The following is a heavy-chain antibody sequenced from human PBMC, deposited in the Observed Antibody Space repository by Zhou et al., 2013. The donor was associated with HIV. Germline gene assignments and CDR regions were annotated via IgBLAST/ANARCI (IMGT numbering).Heavy chain of an antibody. V-gene: IGHV4-4*07. D-gene: IGHD1-26*01. J-gene: IGHJ5*02. CDR3: ARCGASVS. CDR1: GGSISSYY. CDR2: IHTSGST. Sequence: QVQLQESGPGLVKPSETLSLTCTVSGGSISSYYWSWIRQPAGKGLEWIGHIHTSGSTSYNPSLKSRVTISVDRSTNQFSLNLDSMTAADTAVYYCARCGASVSWGQGTRVTVSS.